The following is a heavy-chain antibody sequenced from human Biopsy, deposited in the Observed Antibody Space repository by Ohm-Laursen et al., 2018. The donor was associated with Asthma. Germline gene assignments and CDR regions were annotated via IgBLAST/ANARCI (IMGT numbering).Heavy chain of an antibody. V-gene: IGHV3-7*01. D-gene: IGHD3-3*01. Sequence: GSLRLSCAASGFTFGAYCTSWVRQVPGQGLEWVANIKHDGSEKNHVDSLKGRFTISRDNAKNLLFLQMNSLRAEDTAVYYCARTFHFWSPYHAEHYQLWGQGTLVTVSS. CDR1: GFTFGAYC. J-gene: IGHJ1*01. CDR2: IKHDGSEK. CDR3: ARTFHFWSPYHAEHYQL.